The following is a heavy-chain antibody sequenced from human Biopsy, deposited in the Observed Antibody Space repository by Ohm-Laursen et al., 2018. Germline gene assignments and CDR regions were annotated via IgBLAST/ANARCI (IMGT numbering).Heavy chain of an antibody. D-gene: IGHD3-10*01. CDR1: GSSIRTFDYY. CDR3: ARIYFYGLGSSDFFFDA. Sequence: GTLSLTCSVSGSSIRTFDYYWGWVRQPPGKGLEWIGCVFYSGTTYYNPSLKRRVTISQDESNNQFSLTLTSVTARDTADYYCARIYFYGLGSSDFFFDAWGHGTPVAVSS. J-gene: IGHJ4*01. CDR2: VFYSGTT. V-gene: IGHV4-39*01.